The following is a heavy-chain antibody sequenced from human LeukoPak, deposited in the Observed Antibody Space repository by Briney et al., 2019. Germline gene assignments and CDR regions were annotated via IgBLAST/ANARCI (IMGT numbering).Heavy chain of an antibody. CDR2: INTNTGNP. V-gene: IGHV7-4-1*02. D-gene: IGHD3-3*01. CDR1: GYTFTSYA. CDR3: ASCRYDFWSGYLYYYYMDV. Sequence: ASVKVPCKASGYTFTSYAMNWVRQAPGQGLEWMGWINTNTGNPTYAQGFTGRFVFSLDTSVSTAYLQISSLKAEDTAVYYCASCRYDFWSGYLYYYYMDVWGKGTTVTVSS. J-gene: IGHJ6*03.